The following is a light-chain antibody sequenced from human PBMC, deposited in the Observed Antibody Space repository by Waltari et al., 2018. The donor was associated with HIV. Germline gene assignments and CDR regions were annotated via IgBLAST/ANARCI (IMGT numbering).Light chain of an antibody. CDR3: AAWDDSLNAWV. V-gene: IGLV1-44*01. J-gene: IGLJ3*02. Sequence: QSVLTQPPSASGTPGQRVSISCSGSSSNIGSNIVNWYQQLQGTAPKLLIFSNNQRPSGVPDRFSGSKSGTSASLAISGRQSEDEDDYYCAAWDDSLNAWVFGGGTKLTVL. CDR1: SSNIGSNI. CDR2: SNN.